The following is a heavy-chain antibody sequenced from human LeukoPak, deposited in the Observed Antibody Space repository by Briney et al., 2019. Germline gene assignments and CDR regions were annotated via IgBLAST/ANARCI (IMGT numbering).Heavy chain of an antibody. CDR1: GGSISSYY. Sequence: PSETLSLTCTVSGGSISSYYWSWIRQPPGKGLEWIGYIYYSGSTNYNPSLKSRVTISVDTSKNQFSLKLSSVTAADTAVYYCARGHYDSSGYSSYYFDYWGQGTPVTVSS. V-gene: IGHV4-59*01. CDR3: ARGHYDSSGYSSYYFDY. D-gene: IGHD3-22*01. CDR2: IYYSGST. J-gene: IGHJ4*02.